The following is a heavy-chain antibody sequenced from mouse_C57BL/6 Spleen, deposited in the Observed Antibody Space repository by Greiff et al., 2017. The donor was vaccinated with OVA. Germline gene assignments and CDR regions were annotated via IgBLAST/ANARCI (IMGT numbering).Heavy chain of an antibody. Sequence: QVQLQQPGAELVKPGASVKLSCKASGYTFTSYWMHWVKQRPGQGLEWIGMIHPNSGSTNYNEKFKSKATLTVDKSSSTAYMQLSSLTSEDSAVYYCARPWGYYGSSHWYFDVWGTGTTVTVSS. V-gene: IGHV1-64*01. CDR1: GYTFTSYW. J-gene: IGHJ1*03. CDR2: IHPNSGST. CDR3: ARPWGYYGSSHWYFDV. D-gene: IGHD1-1*01.